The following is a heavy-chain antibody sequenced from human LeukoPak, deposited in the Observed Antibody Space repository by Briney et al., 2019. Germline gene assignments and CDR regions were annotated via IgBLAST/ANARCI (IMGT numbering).Heavy chain of an antibody. J-gene: IGHJ4*02. Sequence: ASVKVSCKASGYTFTSYDINWVRQAPGQGLEWMGWMNPNSGGTNFAQKFRGRVTMTRDMATTTAYMELSRLRSDDTAVYYCARVPALAEYFDYWGQGSLVTVSS. CDR2: MNPNSGGT. CDR3: ARVPALAEYFDY. V-gene: IGHV1-2*02. CDR1: GYTFTSYD. D-gene: IGHD6-13*01.